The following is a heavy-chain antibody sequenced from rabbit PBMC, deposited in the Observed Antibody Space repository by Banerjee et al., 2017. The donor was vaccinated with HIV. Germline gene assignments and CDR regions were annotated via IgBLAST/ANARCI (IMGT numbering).Heavy chain of an antibody. V-gene: IGHV1S47*01. D-gene: IGHD6-1*01. CDR1: GFDFRSNA. CDR2: IYNGDGST. CDR3: ARDGGYVGVGYATLNL. J-gene: IGHJ4*01. Sequence: QEQLGESGGGLVQPEGSLTLTCKASGFDFRSNAMCWVRQAPGKGPEWIASIYNGDGSTYCANWVNGRFTISRSTSLNAVDLKMTSLTAADTADFFCARDGGYVGVGYATLNLWGQGTLVTVS.